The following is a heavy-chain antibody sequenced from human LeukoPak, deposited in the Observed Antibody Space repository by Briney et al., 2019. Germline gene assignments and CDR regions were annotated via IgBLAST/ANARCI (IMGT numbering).Heavy chain of an antibody. Sequence: PGGSLRLSCAASGFTFSSYAMSWVRQAPGKGLEWVSAISGSGGSTYYADSVKGRFTISRDNSKNTLYLQMNSLRAEDTAVYYCAKDPPRWERGTDAFDIWGQGTMVTVSS. CDR3: AKDPPRWERGTDAFDI. D-gene: IGHD1-26*01. J-gene: IGHJ3*02. CDR1: GFTFSSYA. V-gene: IGHV3-23*01. CDR2: ISGSGGST.